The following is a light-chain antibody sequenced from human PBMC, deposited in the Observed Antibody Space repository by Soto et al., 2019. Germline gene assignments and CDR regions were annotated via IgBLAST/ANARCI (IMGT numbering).Light chain of an antibody. CDR2: ELS. Sequence: QSVLTQPASVSGSPGQSITISCTGTTSDVGGYNYVSWYQQHPGKAPKLMIYELSNRPSGVSDRFSGSRSGNTASLTISGLQPDDEADYYCSSYPSRSLVVFGGGTKLTVL. V-gene: IGLV2-14*01. CDR3: SSYPSRSLVV. J-gene: IGLJ2*01. CDR1: TSDVGGYNY.